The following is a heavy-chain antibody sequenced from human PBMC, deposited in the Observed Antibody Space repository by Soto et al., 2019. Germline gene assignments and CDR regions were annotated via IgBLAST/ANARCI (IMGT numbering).Heavy chain of an antibody. Sequence: QVQLVQSGSEVQKPGSSVKVSCRASGGSFNTYSINWVRQAPGQGLEWIGGIIPMFRNANYAQKFKGRVTIIPEASTSTLSMELSSLTSESTAVYYCASLCAIAPLDDWVQGTLVTVSS. CDR1: GGSFNTYS. CDR2: IIPMFRNA. D-gene: IGHD2-21*01. J-gene: IGHJ4*02. V-gene: IGHV1-69*05. CDR3: ASLCAIAPLDD.